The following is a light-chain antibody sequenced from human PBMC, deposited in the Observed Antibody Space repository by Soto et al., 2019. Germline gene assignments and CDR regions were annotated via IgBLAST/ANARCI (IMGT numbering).Light chain of an antibody. CDR2: GAS. Sequence: EIVLTQSPGALSLSPGESATLSCRASQSVGSSYLAWYQQKPGQAPRLLIYGASSRATGIPDRFSGSGSGTDFTLTISRLEPEDFAVYYCQQYGSSPPTFGQGTKVDIK. CDR1: QSVGSSY. V-gene: IGKV3-20*01. CDR3: QQYGSSPPT. J-gene: IGKJ1*01.